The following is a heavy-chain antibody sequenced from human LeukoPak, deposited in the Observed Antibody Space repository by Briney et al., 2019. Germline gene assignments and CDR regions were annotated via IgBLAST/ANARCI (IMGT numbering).Heavy chain of an antibody. V-gene: IGHV4-59*01. CDR3: ARASRGYSYGSDY. CDR1: GGSISSYY. Sequence: PSETLSLTCTVSGGSISSYYWSWIRQPPGKGLEWIGYIYYSGSTNYNPSLKSRVTISVDTSKNQFTLKLSSVTAADTAVYYCARASRGYSYGSDYWGQGTLVTVSS. D-gene: IGHD5-18*01. J-gene: IGHJ4*02. CDR2: IYYSGST.